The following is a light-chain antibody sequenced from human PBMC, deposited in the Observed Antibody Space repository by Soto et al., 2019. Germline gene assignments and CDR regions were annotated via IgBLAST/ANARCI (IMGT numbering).Light chain of an antibody. CDR2: KVS. CDR3: SSYAGSNNLGV. CDR1: SSDVGGYNY. Sequence: QSVLTQPPSASGSPGQSVTISCTGTSSDVGGYNYVSWYQQHPGKAPKLMIYKVSKRPSGVPDRFSGSKSGNPASLTVSGLQAADAADYYCSSYAGSNNLGVFGTGTKLTVL. J-gene: IGLJ1*01. V-gene: IGLV2-8*01.